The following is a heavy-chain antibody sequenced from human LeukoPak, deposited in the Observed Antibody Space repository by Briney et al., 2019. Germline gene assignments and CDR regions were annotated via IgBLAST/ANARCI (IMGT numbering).Heavy chain of an antibody. V-gene: IGHV4-30-4*01. J-gene: IGHJ6*02. CDR2: MSYSGST. CDR3: ARDVDTATRGYYYYGMDV. CDR1: GGSISSGDYY. D-gene: IGHD5-18*01. Sequence: PSQTLSLTCTVSGGSISSGDYYWGWIRQPPGKGLEWIGYMSYSGSTYYNPSLKGRVTISMDMSKNQFSLKLSSVTAADTAVYYCARDVDTATRGYYYYGMDVWGQGTTVTVSS.